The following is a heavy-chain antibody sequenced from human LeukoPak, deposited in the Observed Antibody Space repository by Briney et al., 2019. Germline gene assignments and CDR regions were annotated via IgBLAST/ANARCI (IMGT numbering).Heavy chain of an antibody. CDR1: GGSISSGGYY. D-gene: IGHD1-1*01. J-gene: IGHJ5*02. V-gene: IGHV4-31*03. CDR3: ARGRKTGRSGFDP. CDR2: IYYSRST. Sequence: SETLSLTCTVAGGSISSGGYYWSWIRPHPGKGLEWIGYIYYSRSTYYHPSLKSRVTISVDTSKNQFSLKLSSVTAADTAVYYCARGRKTGRSGFDPWGQGTLVTVSS.